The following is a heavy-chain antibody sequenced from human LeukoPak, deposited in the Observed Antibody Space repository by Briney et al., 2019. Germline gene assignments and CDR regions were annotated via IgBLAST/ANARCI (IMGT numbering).Heavy chain of an antibody. J-gene: IGHJ4*02. CDR2: IGTAGDT. V-gene: IGHV3-13*01. D-gene: IGHD3-3*01. CDR3: ARGWRNYFDY. Sequence: GGSLRLSCAASGFTFSSYAMSWVRQAPGKGLEWVSAIGTAGDTYYPGSVKGRFTISRENAKNSLYLQMNSLRAGDTAVYYCARGWRNYFDYWGQGTLVTVSS. CDR1: GFTFSSYA.